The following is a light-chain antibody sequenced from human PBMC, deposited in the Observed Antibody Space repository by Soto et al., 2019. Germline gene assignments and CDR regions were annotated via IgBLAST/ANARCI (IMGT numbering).Light chain of an antibody. CDR2: DVS. CDR1: SSDVGGYNY. V-gene: IGLV2-14*01. CDR3: SSYTSSSFYV. J-gene: IGLJ1*01. Sequence: QSALTQPASVSGSPGQSITISCTGTSSDVGGYNYVSWYQQHPGKAPKLMIYDVSNRPSGVSNRFSGSKSGNTASLTISGLQAEDEADYYCSSYTSSSFYVFGTGTKVPS.